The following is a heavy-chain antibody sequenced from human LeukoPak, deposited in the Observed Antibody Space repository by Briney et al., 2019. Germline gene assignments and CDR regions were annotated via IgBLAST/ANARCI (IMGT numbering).Heavy chain of an antibody. Sequence: SETLSLTCTVSGDSIIGYYWSWIRQPPGKQLEWIGHIYYSGSTTYNSSLQSRVTISVDTSKSQFSLRLSSVTAADTALYYCARFGYYHGGYYFDYWGQGTLVSVSS. CDR2: IYYSGST. D-gene: IGHD3-3*01. J-gene: IGHJ4*02. CDR3: ARFGYYHGGYYFDY. CDR1: GDSIIGYY. V-gene: IGHV4-59*08.